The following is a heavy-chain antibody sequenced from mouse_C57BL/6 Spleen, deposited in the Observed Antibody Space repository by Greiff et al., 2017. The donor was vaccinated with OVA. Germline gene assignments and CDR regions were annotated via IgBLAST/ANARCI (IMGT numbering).Heavy chain of an antibody. CDR1: GYTFTSYW. CDR2: IYPGSGST. Sequence: QVQLQQPGAELVKPGASVKMSCKASGYTFTSYWITWVKQRPGQGLEWIGDIYPGSGSTNYNEKFKSKATLTVDTSSSTAYMQLSSLTSEDSAVYYCAANPIYYPYEGYFDVWGTGTTVTVSS. D-gene: IGHD2-2*01. V-gene: IGHV1-55*01. CDR3: AANPIYYPYEGYFDV. J-gene: IGHJ1*03.